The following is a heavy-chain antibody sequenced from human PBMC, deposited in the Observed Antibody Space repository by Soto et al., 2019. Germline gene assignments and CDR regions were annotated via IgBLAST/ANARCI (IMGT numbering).Heavy chain of an antibody. V-gene: IGHV3-23*01. D-gene: IGHD3-22*01. CDR1: GFTFRNQD. Sequence: EVQLLECGGGLVQPGGSLRLTCVGSGFTFRNQDMRWVRQAPGKGLEWVSGISGRGGVTYYADSVKGRLTISRDKSKNTLYLQMNNLRANDTAVYYCAKDRQFRSYYESAGHYNDWGQGTLVTVSS. J-gene: IGHJ4*02. CDR3: AKDRQFRSYYESAGHYND. CDR2: ISGRGGVT.